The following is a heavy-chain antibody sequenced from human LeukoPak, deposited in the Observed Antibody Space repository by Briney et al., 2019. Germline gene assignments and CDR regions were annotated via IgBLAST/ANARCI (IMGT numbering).Heavy chain of an antibody. V-gene: IGHV4-59*08. CDR2: ISYSGST. CDR1: GPSISSYY. Sequence: SETLSLTFTVSGPSISSYYWSWIRQPPGKGLEWIGYISYSGSTNYNPSLKSRVTISADTSKNQVSLTLSSVTAADTAVYYCARHPELYFLDYWGQGTLVTVSS. J-gene: IGHJ4*02. D-gene: IGHD2-8*01. CDR3: ARHPELYFLDY.